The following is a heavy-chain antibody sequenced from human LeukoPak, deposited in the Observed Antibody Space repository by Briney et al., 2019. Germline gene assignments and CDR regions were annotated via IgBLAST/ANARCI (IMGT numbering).Heavy chain of an antibody. CDR3: AKDISGGIAVATIDY. CDR2: ISWNSGSI. CDR1: GFTFDDYA. Sequence: QPGGSLRLSCAASGFTFDDYAMHWVRQAQGTGLEWVSGISWNSGSIGYADSVKGRFTISRDNAKNSLYLQMNSLRAEDTALYYCAKDISGGIAVATIDYWGQGTLVTVSS. J-gene: IGHJ4*02. D-gene: IGHD6-19*01. V-gene: IGHV3-9*01.